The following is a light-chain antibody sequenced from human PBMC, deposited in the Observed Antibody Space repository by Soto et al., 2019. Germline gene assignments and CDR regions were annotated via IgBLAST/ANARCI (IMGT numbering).Light chain of an antibody. Sequence: DIVLTQTPLSSPVTLGQPSSMACRVSLSLVHSDGKPYLSWVQQRPGQPPRLLIYKVSNRFSGVPDKFTGSGAGTDFTLKISRVAAEDVGTYYCMQQKQFPFTFGGGTKVDI. J-gene: IGKJ4*01. CDR2: KVS. CDR1: LSLVHSDGKPY. CDR3: MQQKQFPFT. V-gene: IGKV2-24*01.